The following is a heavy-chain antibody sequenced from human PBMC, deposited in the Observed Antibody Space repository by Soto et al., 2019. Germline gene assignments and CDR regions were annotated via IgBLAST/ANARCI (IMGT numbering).Heavy chain of an antibody. Sequence: DVQLLESGGGLVQPGGSLRLSCAASGFTFSSYAMTWVRQAPGKGLEWVSSISASGVGTYYADSVKGRFTISRDNSKNTLYLQMNSLRAEDTALYYCATPIGKEHCLGVSCYSGGDYWGQGTLVTVSS. V-gene: IGHV3-23*01. CDR3: ATPIGKEHCLGVSCYSGGDY. CDR1: GFTFSSYA. CDR2: ISASGVGT. D-gene: IGHD2-15*01. J-gene: IGHJ4*02.